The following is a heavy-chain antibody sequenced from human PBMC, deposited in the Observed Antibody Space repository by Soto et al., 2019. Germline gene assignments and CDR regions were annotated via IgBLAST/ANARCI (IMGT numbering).Heavy chain of an antibody. CDR3: ARGRYCSSTSCYVADAFDI. J-gene: IGHJ3*02. CDR1: GYTFTSYG. D-gene: IGHD2-2*01. Sequence: ASVKVSCKASGYTFTSYGISWVRQAPGQGLEWMGWMNPNNGNTDYAQKFQGRVTMTTNTSISTAYMELSSLRSEDTAVYYCARGRYCSSTSCYVADAFDIWGQGTMVTVSS. V-gene: IGHV1-8*02. CDR2: MNPNNGNT.